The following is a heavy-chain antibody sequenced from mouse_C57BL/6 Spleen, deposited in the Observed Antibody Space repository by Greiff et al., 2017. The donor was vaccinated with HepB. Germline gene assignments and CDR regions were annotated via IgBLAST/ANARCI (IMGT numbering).Heavy chain of an antibody. J-gene: IGHJ1*03. CDR1: GYTFTGYW. CDR2: ILPGSGST. V-gene: IGHV1-9*01. CDR3: ARYYYSNPDWYFDV. D-gene: IGHD2-5*01. Sequence: QVQLQQSGAELMKPGASVKLSCKATGYTFTGYWIEWVKQRPGHGLEWIGEILPGSGSTNYYEKFKGKATFTADTSSNTAYMQLSSLTTEDSAIYYCARYYYSNPDWYFDVWGTGTTVTVSS.